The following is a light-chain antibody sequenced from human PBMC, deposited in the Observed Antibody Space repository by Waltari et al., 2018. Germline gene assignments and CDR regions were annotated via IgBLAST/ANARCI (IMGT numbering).Light chain of an antibody. CDR2: DVT. CDR1: SSDVSDFNH. J-gene: IGLJ1*01. CDR3: SSDTTSGSYV. Sequence: QSVLTQPHSVSESPGQSITIPSTGTSSDVSDFNHVSWYQQQPDKAPKLLIYDVTIRPSGVPDRFSGTKSGHTASLTISGLQVDDEADYYCSSDTTSGSYVFASGTKVTVL. V-gene: IGLV2-14*03.